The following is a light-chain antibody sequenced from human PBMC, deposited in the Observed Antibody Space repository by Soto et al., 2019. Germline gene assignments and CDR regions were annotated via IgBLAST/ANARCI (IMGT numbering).Light chain of an antibody. CDR2: GAS. J-gene: IGKJ4*02. Sequence: EMVVTQSPATLSVSPGERATLSCRASQDVSSNLAWYQQKPGQAPSLLIYGASTRATGTPARFSGSGSGTEFTLTISSLQSEDYAVYVCQQYIRWKLMCGRGTKVDIK. CDR1: QDVSSN. CDR3: QQYIRWKLM. V-gene: IGKV3-15*01.